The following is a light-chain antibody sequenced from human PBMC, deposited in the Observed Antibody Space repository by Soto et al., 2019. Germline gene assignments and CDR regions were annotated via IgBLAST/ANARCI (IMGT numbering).Light chain of an antibody. V-gene: IGLV2-23*01. Sequence: QSALTQPASVSGSPGQSITISCTGTSSDVGSYNLVSWYQQHPGKAPKLMIYEGSKRPSGVSNRFCGSKSGNTASLTISGLQAEDEADYYCCSYAGSSYVFGTGTKLTVL. J-gene: IGLJ1*01. CDR3: CSYAGSSYV. CDR2: EGS. CDR1: SSDVGSYNL.